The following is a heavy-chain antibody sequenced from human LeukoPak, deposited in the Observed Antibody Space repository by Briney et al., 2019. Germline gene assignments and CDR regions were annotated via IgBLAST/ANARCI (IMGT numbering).Heavy chain of an antibody. Sequence: GGSLRLSCAASGFTFSSYGMHWVRQAPGKGLEWVAFIRYDGSNKYYADSVKGRFTISRDNSKNTLYLQMNSLRAEDTAVYYCARGQWLVRGIDYWGQGTLVTVSS. V-gene: IGHV3-30*02. D-gene: IGHD6-19*01. CDR3: ARGQWLVRGIDY. J-gene: IGHJ4*02. CDR1: GFTFSSYG. CDR2: IRYDGSNK.